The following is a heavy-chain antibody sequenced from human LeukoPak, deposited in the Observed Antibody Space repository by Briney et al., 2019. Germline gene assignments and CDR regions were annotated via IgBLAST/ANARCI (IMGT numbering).Heavy chain of an antibody. J-gene: IGHJ4*02. V-gene: IGHV3-33*01. CDR2: IWYDGSNK. CDR1: GFTFSSYG. Sequence: GGSLRLSCAASGFTFSSYGMHWVRQAPGKGLEWVAVIWYDGSNKYYADSVKGRFTISRDNSKNTLYLQMNSLRAEDTAVYYCARDGSSGWYGVDYWGQGTLVTVSS. CDR3: ARDGSSGWYGVDY. D-gene: IGHD6-19*01.